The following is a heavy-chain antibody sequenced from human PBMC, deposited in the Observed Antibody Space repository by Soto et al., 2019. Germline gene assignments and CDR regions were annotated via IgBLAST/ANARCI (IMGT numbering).Heavy chain of an antibody. V-gene: IGHV3-23*01. Sequence: GGSLRLSCAASGFTFSSSAMSWVRQAPGRGLEWFSTISGSGGTPYYADSVKGRFTISRDNAKNSLYLQMNSLRAEDTAVYYCARYPRTYYYGSGSYEFDYWGQGTLVTVSS. CDR2: ISGSGGTP. D-gene: IGHD3-10*01. CDR1: GFTFSSSA. CDR3: ARYPRTYYYGSGSYEFDY. J-gene: IGHJ4*02.